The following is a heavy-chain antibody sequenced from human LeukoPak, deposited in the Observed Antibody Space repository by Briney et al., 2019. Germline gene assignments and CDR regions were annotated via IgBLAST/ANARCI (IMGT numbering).Heavy chain of an antibody. CDR2: IYYSGST. CDR1: GGSISSSSYY. Sequence: PSETLSLTCTVSGGSISSSSYYWGWIRQPPGKGLEWIGSIYYSGSTYYNPSLKSRVTISVDTSKNQFSLKLSSVTAADTAVYYCARRPYIWFGELSPLDYWGQGTLVTVSS. D-gene: IGHD3-10*01. CDR3: ARRPYIWFGELSPLDY. V-gene: IGHV4-39*07. J-gene: IGHJ4*02.